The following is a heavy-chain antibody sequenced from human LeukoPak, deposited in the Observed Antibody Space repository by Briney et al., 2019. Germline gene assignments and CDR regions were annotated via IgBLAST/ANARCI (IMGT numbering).Heavy chain of an antibody. CDR2: ISSGSSTI. D-gene: IGHD1-26*01. CDR3: ARARGALSY. J-gene: IGHJ4*02. V-gene: IGHV3-48*04. Sequence: GGSLRLSCAASGFTFSGYSMNWVRQAPGKGLEWVSYISSGSSTIFYADSVKGRFTISRDNAKNSLYLQMNSLRPEDTAIYFCARARGALSYWGQGTLITVSS. CDR1: GFTFSGYS.